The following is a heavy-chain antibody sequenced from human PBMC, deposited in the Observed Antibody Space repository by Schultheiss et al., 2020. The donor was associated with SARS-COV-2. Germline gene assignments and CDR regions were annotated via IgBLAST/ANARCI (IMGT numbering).Heavy chain of an antibody. J-gene: IGHJ3*02. D-gene: IGHD3-22*01. V-gene: IGHV3-66*04. CDR1: GFSVSKSY. CDR3: ARQQWLVDAFHM. CDR2: IYSGGST. Sequence: GGSLRLSCVVSGFSVSKSYMNWVRQAPGKGLEWVSIIYSGGSTNYADSVKGRFTVSRDNSKNTMYLQMNSLRAEDTAMYYCARQQWLVDAFHMWGQGTMVTVSS.